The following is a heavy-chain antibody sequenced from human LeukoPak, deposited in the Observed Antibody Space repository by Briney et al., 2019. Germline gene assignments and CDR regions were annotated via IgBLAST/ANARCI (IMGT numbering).Heavy chain of an antibody. CDR3: ARDHYYGSGGFDY. Sequence: KASETLSLTCTVSGGSISSSSYYWGWIRQPPGKGLEWIGSIYYSGSTYYNPSLKSRVTISVDTSKNQFSLKLSSVTAADTAVYYCARDHYYGSGGFDYWGQGTLVTVSS. CDR2: IYYSGST. J-gene: IGHJ4*02. CDR1: GGSISSSSYY. D-gene: IGHD3-10*01. V-gene: IGHV4-39*07.